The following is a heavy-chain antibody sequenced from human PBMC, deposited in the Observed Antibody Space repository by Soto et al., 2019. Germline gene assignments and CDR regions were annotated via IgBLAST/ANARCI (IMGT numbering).Heavy chain of an antibody. D-gene: IGHD3-16*01. Sequence: QVQLQESGPGLVQPSETLSLTCTVSGGSISSYYWSWIRQPPGKGLEWIGYIYYSGSTKYHSSLKSRVTILVDPSKNQFSLKLSSVTAADTAVYYCARTGMGWFDPWGQGTLVTVSS. CDR1: GGSISSYY. J-gene: IGHJ5*02. CDR2: IYYSGST. CDR3: ARTGMGWFDP. V-gene: IGHV4-59*08.